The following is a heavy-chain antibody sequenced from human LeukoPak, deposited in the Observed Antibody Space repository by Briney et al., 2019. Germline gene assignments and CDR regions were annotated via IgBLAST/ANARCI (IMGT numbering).Heavy chain of an antibody. CDR2: IWCDGSNQ. V-gene: IGHV3-33*01. CDR1: GFTFSSYG. J-gene: IGHJ4*02. D-gene: IGHD6-13*01. Sequence: PGGSLRLSCAASGFTFSSYGMHWVRQAPGKGLEWVAVIWCDGSNQYYVDSVKGRFTISRDNSKNTLYLQMNGLRAEDTAVYYCTRDISSRWYDYWGQGTLVTVSS. CDR3: TRDISSRWYDY.